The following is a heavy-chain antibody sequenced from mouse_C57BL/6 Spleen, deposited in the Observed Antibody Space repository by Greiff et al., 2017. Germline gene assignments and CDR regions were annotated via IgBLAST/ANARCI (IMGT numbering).Heavy chain of an antibody. CDR3: AREANWVYFDY. D-gene: IGHD4-1*01. CDR2: IWSGGST. V-gene: IGHV2-2*01. J-gene: IGHJ2*01. CDR1: GFSLTSYG. Sequence: VKVVESGPGLVQPSQSLSITCTVSGFSLTSYGVHWVRQSPGKGLEWLGVIWSGGSTDYNAAFISRLSISKDNSKSQVFFKMNSLQADDTAIYYCAREANWVYFDYWGQGTTLTVSS.